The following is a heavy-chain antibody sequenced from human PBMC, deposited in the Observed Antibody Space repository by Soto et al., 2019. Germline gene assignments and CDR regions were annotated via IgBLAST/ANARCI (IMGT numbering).Heavy chain of an antibody. V-gene: IGHV2-26*01. CDR1: GFSLSNVEMG. CDR3: SRIREMARGHDALDI. J-gene: IGHJ3*02. Sequence: QVTLKESGPALVKPTETLTLTCTVSGFSLSNVEMGVTWIRQPPGKALEWLAHIFSDDEKSYSTSLENRLSISKDTSKSQVVLTLTNVGPADTARYYCSRIREMARGHDALDIWGQGTMVTVSS. D-gene: IGHD3-10*01. CDR2: IFSDDEK.